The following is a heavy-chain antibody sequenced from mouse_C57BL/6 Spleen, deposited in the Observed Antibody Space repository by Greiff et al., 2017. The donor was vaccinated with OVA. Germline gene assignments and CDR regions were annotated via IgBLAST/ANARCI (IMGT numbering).Heavy chain of an antibody. CDR3: ARKEYGKWYFDV. CDR2: ISSGSSTI. Sequence: EVQLVESGGGLVKPGGSLKLSCAASGFTFSDYGMHWVRQAPEKGLEWVAYISSGSSTIYYADTVTGRFTISRDKAKNTLFLQMTSLRSEDTAMYYCARKEYGKWYFDVWGTGTTVTVSS. D-gene: IGHD2-1*01. V-gene: IGHV5-17*01. J-gene: IGHJ1*03. CDR1: GFTFSDYG.